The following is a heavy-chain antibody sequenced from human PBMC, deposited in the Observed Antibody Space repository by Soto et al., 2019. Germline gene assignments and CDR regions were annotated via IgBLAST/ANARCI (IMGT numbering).Heavy chain of an antibody. J-gene: IGHJ5*02. CDR1: GFTFSSYS. CDR3: ARHPERIAEIGWFDP. V-gene: IGHV3-48*01. D-gene: IGHD6-13*01. Sequence: GGSLRLSCGASGFTFSSYSMNWVRQAPGKELEWVSYISSSSSTIYYADSVKGRFTISRDNAKNSLYLQMNSLRAEDTAVYYCARHPERIAEIGWFDPWGQGTLVTVSS. CDR2: ISSSSSTI.